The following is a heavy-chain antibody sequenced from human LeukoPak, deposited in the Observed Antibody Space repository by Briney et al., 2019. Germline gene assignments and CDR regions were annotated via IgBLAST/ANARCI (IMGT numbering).Heavy chain of an antibody. D-gene: IGHD5-18*01. V-gene: IGHV4-34*01. CDR2: INHSGST. Sequence: SETLSLTSAVYGGSFSGYFWSWIRQPPGKGLEWIGEINHSGSTNYNPSLKSRVTISVDTSKNQFSLTLSSVTAADTAVYYCARVSVDTTMVASFDYWGQGTLVTASS. J-gene: IGHJ4*02. CDR3: ARVSVDTTMVASFDY. CDR1: GGSFSGYF.